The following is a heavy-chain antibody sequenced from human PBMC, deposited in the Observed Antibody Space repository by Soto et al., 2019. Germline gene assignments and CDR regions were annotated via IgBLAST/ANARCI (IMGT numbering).Heavy chain of an antibody. CDR1: GGSISSSNW. J-gene: IGHJ4*02. CDR2: INHSGRT. CDR3: ARSRNYYDSGSYGPFDY. Sequence: QVQLQESGPGLVKPSGTLSLTCAVSGGSISSSNWWIWVRQPPGKGLEWIGEINHSGRTTYNPSLKSRVTMSVDKSENQFSLKLSSVIAADTAVYYCARSRNYYDSGSYGPFDYWGQGALVTVSS. D-gene: IGHD3-10*01. V-gene: IGHV4-4*02.